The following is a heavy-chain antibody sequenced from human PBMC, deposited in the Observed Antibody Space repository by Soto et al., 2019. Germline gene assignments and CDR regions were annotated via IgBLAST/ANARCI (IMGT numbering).Heavy chain of an antibody. CDR3: ARSPVLGAPHRFDY. CDR2: IYTSGST. Sequence: SETLSLTCTVSGGSISSYYWSWVRQPAGKGLEWIGRIYTSGSTNYNPSLKSRVTMSVDTSKNQFSLKLSSVNAADTAVYYGARSPVLGAPHRFDYWGQGALVTVSS. J-gene: IGHJ4*02. D-gene: IGHD1-26*01. V-gene: IGHV4-4*07. CDR1: GGSISSYY.